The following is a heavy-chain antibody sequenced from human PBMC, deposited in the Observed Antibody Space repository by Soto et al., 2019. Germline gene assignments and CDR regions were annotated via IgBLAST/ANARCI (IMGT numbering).Heavy chain of an antibody. J-gene: IGHJ6*02. Sequence: SETLSLTCAVSGGSISSSNWWSWVRQPPGKGLEWIGEIYHSGSTNYNPSLKSRVTISVDKSKNQFSLKLSSVTAADTAVYYCARGLSGGTMVRGHHGMDVWGQGTTLTVSS. CDR1: GGSISSSNW. CDR3: ARGLSGGTMVRGHHGMDV. V-gene: IGHV4-4*02. CDR2: IYHSGST. D-gene: IGHD3-10*01.